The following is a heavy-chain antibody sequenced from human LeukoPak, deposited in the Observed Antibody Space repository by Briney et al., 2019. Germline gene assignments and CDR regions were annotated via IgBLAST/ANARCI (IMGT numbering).Heavy chain of an antibody. D-gene: IGHD3-10*01. CDR1: GGSISSYY. J-gene: IGHJ4*02. V-gene: IGHV4-59*01. CDR2: IYYSGGT. Sequence: SETLSLTCTVSGGSISSYYWSWIRQPPGKGLEWIGYIYYSGGTNYNPSLKSRVTISVDTSKNQFSLKLSSVTAADTAVYYCARSRFGSPMDYWGQGTLVTVSS. CDR3: ARSRFGSPMDY.